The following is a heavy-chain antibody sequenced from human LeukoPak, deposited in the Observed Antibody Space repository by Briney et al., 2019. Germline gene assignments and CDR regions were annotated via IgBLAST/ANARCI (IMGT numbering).Heavy chain of an antibody. CDR1: GGSIINYY. CDR2: IHYIGIT. D-gene: IGHD3-16*01. Sequence: PSETLSHTCSISGGSIINYYWNWIRQPPGKGLEWIGYIHYIGITNYNPSLKSRVTISADTSKNQFSLKLTSVTAADTAVYYCAGSGSYGPFDPWGQGTLVTVSS. CDR3: AGSGSYGPFDP. V-gene: IGHV4-59*08. J-gene: IGHJ5*02.